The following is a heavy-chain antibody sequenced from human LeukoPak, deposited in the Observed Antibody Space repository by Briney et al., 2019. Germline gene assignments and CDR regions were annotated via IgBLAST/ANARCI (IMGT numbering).Heavy chain of an antibody. CDR1: GGSVNSGSYY. CDR3: ARLDGDY. Sequence: HPSETLSLTCSVFGGSVNSGSYYWSWIRQPPGKGLEWIGYIYYSGNTNYNPSLKSRVTISVDTSKNQFSLKLSSVTAADTAVYYCARLDGDYWGQGTLVTVSS. J-gene: IGHJ4*02. V-gene: IGHV4-61*01. D-gene: IGHD2-2*03. CDR2: IYYSGNT.